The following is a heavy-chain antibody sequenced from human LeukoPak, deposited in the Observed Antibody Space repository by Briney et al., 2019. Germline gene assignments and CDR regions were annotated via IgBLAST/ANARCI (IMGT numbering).Heavy chain of an antibody. J-gene: IGHJ4*02. Sequence: SETLSLTFAVYGEPFNGYYWNWIRQPPGKGLEWIGSIYYSGSTYYNPSLKSRVTISVDTSKNQFSLKLSSVTAADTAVYYCAQQWSPRHIEYWGQGTLVTVSS. V-gene: IGHV4-34*01. CDR2: IYYSGST. CDR3: AQQWSPRHIEY. D-gene: IGHD5-12*01. CDR1: GEPFNGYY.